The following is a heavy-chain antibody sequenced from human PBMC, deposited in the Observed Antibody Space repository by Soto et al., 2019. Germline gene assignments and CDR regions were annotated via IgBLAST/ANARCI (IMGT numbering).Heavy chain of an antibody. CDR1: VGSISSGGYY. Sequence: SETLSLTCTVSVGSISSGGYYCSWIRQHPGKGLEWIGYIYYSGSTYYNPSLKSRVTISVDTSKNQFSLKLSSVTAADTAVYYCARGNRGTLYYDFWSGYSRNWFHPWGQGTLVTVSS. V-gene: IGHV4-31*03. CDR3: ARGNRGTLYYDFWSGYSRNWFHP. J-gene: IGHJ5*02. D-gene: IGHD3-3*01. CDR2: IYYSGST.